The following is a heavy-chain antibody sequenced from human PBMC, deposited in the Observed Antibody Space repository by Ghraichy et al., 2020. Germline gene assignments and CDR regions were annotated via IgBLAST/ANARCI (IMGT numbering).Heavy chain of an antibody. CDR3: ARAGTAGSVDY. Sequence: GGSLRLSCEASRFSFKNFWMSWVRQAPGKGLEWVANINNDGKETYYVESVEGRFTISRDNAKNSLYLQMNSLRVDDAAVYYCARAGTAGSVDYWGQGTPGIVSS. CDR2: INNDGKET. V-gene: IGHV3-7*03. CDR1: RFSFKNFW. J-gene: IGHJ4*02. D-gene: IGHD3-10*01.